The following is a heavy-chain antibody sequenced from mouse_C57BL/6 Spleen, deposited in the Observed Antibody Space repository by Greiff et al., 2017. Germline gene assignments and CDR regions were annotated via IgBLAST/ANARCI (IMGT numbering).Heavy chain of an antibody. CDR2: IDPENGDT. D-gene: IGHD2-4*01. CDR3: ATSLYDYDRYFDV. J-gene: IGHJ1*03. Sequence: EVQLQQSGAELVRPGASVKLSCTASGFNIKDDYMHWVKQRPEQGLEWIGWIDPENGDTEYDAKFQGKATITADTSSNTAYLQLSSLTTEDTAVYYCATSLYDYDRYFDVWGTGTTVTVSS. CDR1: GFNIKDDY. V-gene: IGHV14-4*01.